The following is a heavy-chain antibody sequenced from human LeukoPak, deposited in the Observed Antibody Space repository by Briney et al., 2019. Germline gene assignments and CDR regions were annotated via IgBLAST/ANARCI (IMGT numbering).Heavy chain of an antibody. CDR1: GFTFSSYS. CDR3: ASTLDLDY. CDR2: ITSSRSYM. Sequence: PGGSLRLSCAASGFTFSSYSMNWVRQAPGKGLEWVSSITSSRSYMYYADSVKGRFTTSRDNAKNSLYLQMNSLRAEDTAVYYCASTLDLDYWGQGTLVTVSS. V-gene: IGHV3-21*01. J-gene: IGHJ4*02.